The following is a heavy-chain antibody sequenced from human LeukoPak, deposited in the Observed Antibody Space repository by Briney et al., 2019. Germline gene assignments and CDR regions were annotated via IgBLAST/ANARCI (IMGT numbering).Heavy chain of an antibody. V-gene: IGHV3-7*01. CDR3: AKWGPYCNSNYCPALDY. J-gene: IGHJ4*02. CDR2: INRDGSEK. CDR1: GFTFSTYW. D-gene: IGHD4-4*01. Sequence: GGSLRLSCAASGFTFSTYWMSWVRQAPGKGLEWVANINRDGSEKYYGDSVKGRFTISRDNAENSLFLQMNSLRAYDTAVYYCAKWGPYCNSNYCPALDYWGQGALVTVSS.